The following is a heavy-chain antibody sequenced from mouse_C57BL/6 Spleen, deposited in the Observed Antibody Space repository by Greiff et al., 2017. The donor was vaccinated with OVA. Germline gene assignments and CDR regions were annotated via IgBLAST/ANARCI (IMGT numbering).Heavy chain of an antibody. D-gene: IGHD1-1*01. Sequence: VQLQQSGPELVKPGASVKMSCKASGYTFTDYNMHWVKQSHGKSLEWIGYINPNNGGISYNQKFKGKATLTVNKSSSTAYMELRSLTSEDSAVYYCARFYYGSSYYAMDYWGQGTSVTVSS. CDR3: ARFYYGSSYYAMDY. J-gene: IGHJ4*01. CDR2: INPNNGGI. V-gene: IGHV1-22*01. CDR1: GYTFTDYN.